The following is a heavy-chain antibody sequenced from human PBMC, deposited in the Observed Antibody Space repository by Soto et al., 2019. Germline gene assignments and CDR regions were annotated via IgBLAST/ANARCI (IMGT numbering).Heavy chain of an antibody. Sequence: GGSLRLSCAASGFTFSSYAMSWVRQAPGKGLEWVSAISGSGGSTYYADSVKGRFTISRDNSKNTLYLQMNSLRAEDTAVYYCAKVRVAVAGTGRWGTFDYWGQGTLVTVSS. J-gene: IGHJ4*02. D-gene: IGHD6-19*01. CDR3: AKVRVAVAGTGRWGTFDY. CDR1: GFTFSSYA. V-gene: IGHV3-23*01. CDR2: ISGSGGST.